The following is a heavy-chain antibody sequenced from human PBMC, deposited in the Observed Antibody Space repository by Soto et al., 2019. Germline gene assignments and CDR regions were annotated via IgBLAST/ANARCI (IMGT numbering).Heavy chain of an antibody. V-gene: IGHV1-69*15. Sequence: QVQLVQSGAEVKEPGSSVKVSCKTSGGTFSSNGLSWVRRAPGQGPEWVGRIIPIFDLVTYAQKFQGRVTITADESTSTAYMDLSSLRSEDTAVYYCARNREGYYFDYWGQGTLVTVSS. J-gene: IGHJ4*02. CDR3: ARNREGYYFDY. CDR2: IIPIFDLV. CDR1: GGTFSSNG.